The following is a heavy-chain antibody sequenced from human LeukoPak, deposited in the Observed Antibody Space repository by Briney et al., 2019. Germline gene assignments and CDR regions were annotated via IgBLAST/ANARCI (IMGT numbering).Heavy chain of an antibody. CDR1: GFTFSSYW. J-gene: IGHJ4*02. CDR3: TRENWHLDY. CDR2: IKQDGSEK. V-gene: IGHV3-7*01. Sequence: GGSLRPSCAASGFTFSSYWMSWVRQAPGKGLEWVANIKQDGSEKYYVDSVKGRFTISRDNAENSLYLQMNSLRAEDAAVYYCTRENWHLDYWGQGNLVTVSS.